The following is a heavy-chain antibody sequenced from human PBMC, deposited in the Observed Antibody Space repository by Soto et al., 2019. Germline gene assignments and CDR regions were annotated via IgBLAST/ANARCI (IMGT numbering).Heavy chain of an antibody. Sequence: SETLSLTCSVSSGSISSNSYLWGWIRHPPGNGLEWIGAILYSGDTYYSESLKSRVTMSVDTAKNQFSLKLNSVTAADTAVYYCARQGRNTKIVILRHYATDFWGQGTAVTVYS. D-gene: IGHD3-22*01. CDR3: ARQGRNTKIVILRHYATDF. CDR2: ILYSGDT. J-gene: IGHJ6*02. CDR1: SGSISSNSYL. V-gene: IGHV4-39*01.